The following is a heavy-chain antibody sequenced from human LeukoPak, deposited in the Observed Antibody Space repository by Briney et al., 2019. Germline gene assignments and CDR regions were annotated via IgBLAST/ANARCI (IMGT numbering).Heavy chain of an antibody. CDR3: ARGAGPVVTN. CDR1: GGSFSGYY. J-gene: IGHJ4*02. Sequence: PSETLSLTCAVYGGSFSGYYWSWIRQPPGKGLEWIGEINHSGSTNYNPSLKSRVTISVDTSKNQFSLKLSSVTAADTAVYYCARGAGPVVTNWGQGTLVTVSS. CDR2: INHSGST. D-gene: IGHD2-21*02. V-gene: IGHV4-34*01.